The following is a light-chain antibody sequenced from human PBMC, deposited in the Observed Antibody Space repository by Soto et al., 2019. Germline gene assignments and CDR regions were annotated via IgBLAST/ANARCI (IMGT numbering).Light chain of an antibody. CDR2: GAS. CDR3: QQYGTSPPYT. Sequence: EIVLTQSPGTLSFSPGERATLSCRASQSVSGIYLAWYQQKPGQAPRLLIYGASSSATGIPDRFSGSGSGTDFTLTISRLEPEDFAVYYCQQYGTSPPYTFGQGTKVEI. CDR1: QSVSGIY. J-gene: IGKJ2*01. V-gene: IGKV3-20*01.